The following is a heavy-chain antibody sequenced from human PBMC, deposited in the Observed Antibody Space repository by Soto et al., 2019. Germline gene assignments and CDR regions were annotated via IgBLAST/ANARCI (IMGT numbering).Heavy chain of an antibody. CDR3: ARDTNLALTFHNYGVAL. Sequence: QVQLVQSGAEVKEPGASVKVSCKASGYSFTSYYIHWVRQAPGQGLEWLGIIKHDTGSTSCARKFQGRSTGTRDRSTDIVYMELSRLTSEDTAIYFGARDTNLALTFHNYGVALWGQGTTVTVSS. V-gene: IGHV1-46*01. CDR2: IKHDTGST. D-gene: IGHD3-10*01. J-gene: IGHJ6*02. CDR1: GYSFTSYY.